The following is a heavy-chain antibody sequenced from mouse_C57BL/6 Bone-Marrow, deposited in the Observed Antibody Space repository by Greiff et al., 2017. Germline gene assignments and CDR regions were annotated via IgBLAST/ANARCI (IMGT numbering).Heavy chain of an antibody. J-gene: IGHJ2*01. CDR2: IDPENGDT. CDR1: GFNIKDDY. CDR3: TTGNFDY. Sequence: DQLQQSGAELVRPGASVKLSCTASGFNIKDDYMHWVKQRPEQGLEWIGWIDPENGDTEYASKFQGKATITADTSSNTAYLQLSSLTSEDTAVYYCTTGNFDYWGQGTTLTVSS. V-gene: IGHV14-4*01.